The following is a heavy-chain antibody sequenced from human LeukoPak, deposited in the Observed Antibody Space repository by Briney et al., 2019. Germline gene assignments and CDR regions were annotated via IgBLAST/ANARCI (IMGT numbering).Heavy chain of an antibody. CDR2: IKQDGSEK. Sequence: PGGSLRLSCAASGFTFSAYYMSWVRQAPGKGLEWVANIKQDGSEKYYADSVKGRFTISRDNAKNSLYLQMNSLRAEDTAVYYCARDPLKWLQLDYWGQGTLVTVSS. V-gene: IGHV3-7*01. J-gene: IGHJ4*02. D-gene: IGHD5-24*01. CDR1: GFTFSAYY. CDR3: ARDPLKWLQLDY.